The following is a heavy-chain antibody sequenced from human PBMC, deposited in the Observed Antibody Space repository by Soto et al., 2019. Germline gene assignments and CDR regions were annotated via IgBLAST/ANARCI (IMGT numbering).Heavy chain of an antibody. J-gene: IGHJ6*02. V-gene: IGHV4-4*02. CDR3: ARTYYDFWSGFMDV. CDR1: GGSISSSNW. CDR2: IYHSGST. Sequence: RSLTCAVSGGSISSSNWWSWVRQPPGKGLEWIGEIYHSGSTNYNPSLKSRVTISVDKSKNQFSLKLSSVTAADTAVYYCARTYYDFWSGFMDVWGQGTTVTVSS. D-gene: IGHD3-3*01.